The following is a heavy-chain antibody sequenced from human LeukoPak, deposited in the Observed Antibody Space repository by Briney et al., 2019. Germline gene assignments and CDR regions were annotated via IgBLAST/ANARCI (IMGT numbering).Heavy chain of an antibody. CDR3: AREALGHYYGSGRFDY. CDR2: IYYSGST. Sequence: PSETLSLTCTVSGGSISSYYWSWIRQPPGKGLEWIGYIYYSGSTNYNPSLKSRVTISVDTSKNQFSPKLSSVTAADTAVYYCAREALGHYYGSGRFDYWGQGTLVTVSS. CDR1: GGSISSYY. V-gene: IGHV4-59*01. D-gene: IGHD3-10*01. J-gene: IGHJ4*02.